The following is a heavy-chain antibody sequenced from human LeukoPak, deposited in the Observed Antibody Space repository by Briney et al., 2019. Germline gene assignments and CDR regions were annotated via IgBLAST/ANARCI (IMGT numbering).Heavy chain of an antibody. CDR1: GGSFSGYY. J-gene: IGHJ4*02. CDR3: ARGNYDFWSGYPLDY. V-gene: IGHV4-34*01. Sequence: SETLSLTCAVCGGSFSGYYWSWIRQPPGKGLEWIGEINHSGSTNYNPSLKSRVTISVDTSKNQFSLKLSSVTAADTAVYYCARGNYDFWSGYPLDYWGQGTLVTVSS. CDR2: INHSGST. D-gene: IGHD3-3*01.